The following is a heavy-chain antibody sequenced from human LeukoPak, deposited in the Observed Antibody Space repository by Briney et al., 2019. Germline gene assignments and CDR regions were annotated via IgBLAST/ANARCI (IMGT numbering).Heavy chain of an antibody. CDR1: GFTFSSYW. CDR3: ASATMVRGSHFDY. J-gene: IGHJ4*02. CDR2: INSDGSST. D-gene: IGHD3-10*01. V-gene: IGHV3-74*01. Sequence: GGSLRLSCAASGFTFSSYWMHWVRQAPGKGLVWVSRINSDGSSTSYADSVKGRFTISRDNAKNTLYLQMNSLRAEDTAVYYCASATMVRGSHFDYWGQGTLVTVSS.